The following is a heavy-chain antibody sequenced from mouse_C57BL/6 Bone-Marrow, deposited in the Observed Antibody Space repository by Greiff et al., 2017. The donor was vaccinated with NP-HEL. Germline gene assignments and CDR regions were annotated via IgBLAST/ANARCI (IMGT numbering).Heavy chain of an antibody. CDR3: ARHGPYYYGSSYYYFDY. Sequence: QVQLQQSGAELVKPGASVKLSCKASGYTFTEYTIHWVKQRSGQGLEWIGWFYPGSGSIKYNEKFKDKATLTADKSSSTVYMELSRLTSEDSAVDFCARHGPYYYGSSYYYFDYWGQGTTLTVSS. J-gene: IGHJ2*01. D-gene: IGHD1-1*01. CDR2: FYPGSGSI. V-gene: IGHV1-62-2*01. CDR1: GYTFTEYT.